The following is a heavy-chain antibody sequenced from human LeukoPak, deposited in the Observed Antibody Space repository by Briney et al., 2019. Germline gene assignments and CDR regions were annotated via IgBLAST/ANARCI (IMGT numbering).Heavy chain of an antibody. CDR2: ISDSGGGT. V-gene: IGHV3-23*01. D-gene: IGHD3-10*01. J-gene: IGHJ4*02. Sequence: GGSLRLSCAASGFTFSDYSMNWVRQAPGKGLEWVSGISDSGGGTYYADSVKGRFTISRDNSKNTLYLQMNRLTTEDTAVYYCAKGTPGRVFYFDYWGQGTLVTVSS. CDR1: GFTFSDYS. CDR3: AKGTPGRVFYFDY.